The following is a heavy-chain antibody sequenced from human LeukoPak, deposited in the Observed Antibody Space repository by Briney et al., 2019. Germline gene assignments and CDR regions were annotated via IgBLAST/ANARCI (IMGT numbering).Heavy chain of an antibody. D-gene: IGHD2-2*01. CDR2: INPSGGST. CDR1: GYTLTELS. V-gene: IGHV1-46*01. J-gene: IGHJ5*02. Sequence: ASVKVSCKVSGYTLTELSMHWVRQAPGQGLEWMGIINPSGGSTSYARKFQGRVTMTRDTSTSTVYMELSSLRSEDTAVYYCARAPAAIRWFDPWGQGTLVTVSS. CDR3: ARAPAAIRWFDP.